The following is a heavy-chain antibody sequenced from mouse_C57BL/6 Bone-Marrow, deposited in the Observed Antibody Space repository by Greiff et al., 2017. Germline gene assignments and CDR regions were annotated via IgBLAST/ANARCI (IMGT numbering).Heavy chain of an antibody. CDR2: IYPGSGST. CDR1: GYTFTSYW. J-gene: IGHJ1*03. D-gene: IGHD2-5*01. CDR3: ARPYYSNYWYFDV. Sequence: QVQLQQSGAELVKPGASVKMSCKASGYTFTSYWITWVKQRPGQGLEWIGDIYPGSGSTTYNEKFKSKATLTVYTSSSTAYMQLSSLTSEDSAVYYCARPYYSNYWYFDVWGTGTTGTVSS. V-gene: IGHV1-55*01.